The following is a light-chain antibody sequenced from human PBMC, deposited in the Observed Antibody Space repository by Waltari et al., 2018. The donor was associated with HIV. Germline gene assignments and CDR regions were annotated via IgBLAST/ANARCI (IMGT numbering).Light chain of an antibody. CDR2: EVS. Sequence: ALTHPPPVPGLPGQSITIPCTGTSSDVGGYTYVPWYQQHPGKAPKLMIYEVSNRPSGVSNRFSGSKSGNTASLTISGLQAEDEADYYCSSYTSSSTRVFGGGTNLTVL. CDR3: SSYTSSSTRV. V-gene: IGLV2-14*01. CDR1: SSDVGGYTY. J-gene: IGLJ3*02.